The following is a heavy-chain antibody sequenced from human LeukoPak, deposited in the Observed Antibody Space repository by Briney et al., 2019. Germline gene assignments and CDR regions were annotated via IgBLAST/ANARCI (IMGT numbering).Heavy chain of an antibody. CDR2: INERGSAP. Sequence: GGSLRLSCEASGFTSSKSWMSWVRQAPGMGLEWVANINERGSAPYYVDSVKGRFTISRDNTKNSLYLQMNSLRVEDTGVYFCARDGEGYPWRGQGTLVTVPS. CDR3: ARDGEGYPW. V-gene: IGHV3-7*01. CDR1: GFTSSKSW. J-gene: IGHJ4*02. D-gene: IGHD2-21*01.